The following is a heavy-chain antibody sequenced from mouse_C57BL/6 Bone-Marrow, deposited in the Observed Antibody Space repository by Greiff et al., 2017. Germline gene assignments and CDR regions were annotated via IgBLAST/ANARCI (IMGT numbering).Heavy chain of an antibody. V-gene: IGHV1-81*01. J-gene: IGHJ3*01. D-gene: IGHD5-2*01. CDR1: GYTFTSYG. Sequence: QVQLQQSGAELARPGASVKLSCKASGYTFTSYGISWVKQRTGQGLEWIGEIYPRSGNTYYNEKFKGKATLTADTSSSTAYMELRSLTSEDSAVYFCAREDLLLFAYWGQGTLVTVSA. CDR3: AREDLLLFAY. CDR2: IYPRSGNT.